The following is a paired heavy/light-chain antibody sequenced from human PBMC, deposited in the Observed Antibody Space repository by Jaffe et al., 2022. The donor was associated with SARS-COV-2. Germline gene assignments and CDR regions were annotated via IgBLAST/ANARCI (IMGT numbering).Light chain of an antibody. V-gene: IGKV4-1*01. J-gene: IGKJ1*01. CDR3: QQYCIPPPT. CDR2: WAS. CDR1: QSVLCTSNNDNH. Sequence: DIVMTQSPDSLAVSLGERATINCKSSQSVLCTSNNDNHLAWYQQKPGQPPKLLIYWASTRESGVPDRFSGSGSGTDFSLTISSLQAEDVAVYYCQQYCIPPPTFGQGTRVEIK.
Heavy chain of an antibody. Sequence: QVQLQQSGPGLVKPSQTLSLTCAVSGDSVSSAVWHWIRQSPSRGLEWLGRTYYNSKWHYDYAGSVKSRITVNPDTSKNQFSLHLNSVTPEDTAIYYCARSTSVTSGTAFDYWAQGTLVTVFS. D-gene: IGHD6-13*01. CDR2: TYYNSKWHY. V-gene: IGHV6-1*01. J-gene: IGHJ4*02. CDR3: ARSTSVTSGTAFDY. CDR1: GDSVSSAV.